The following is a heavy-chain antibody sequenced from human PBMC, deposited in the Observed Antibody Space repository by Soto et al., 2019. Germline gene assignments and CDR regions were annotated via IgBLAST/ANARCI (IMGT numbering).Heavy chain of an antibody. CDR1: GGSFSGYY. CDR2: INHSGST. V-gene: IGHV4-34*01. J-gene: IGHJ6*02. Sequence: SETLSLTCAVYGGSFSGYYWSWIRQPPGKGLEWIGEINHSGSTNYNPSLKSRVTISVDTSKNQFSLKLSSVTAADTAVYYCARSSWELLRYYYYGMDVWGQGTTVT. D-gene: IGHD1-26*01. CDR3: ARSSWELLRYYYYGMDV.